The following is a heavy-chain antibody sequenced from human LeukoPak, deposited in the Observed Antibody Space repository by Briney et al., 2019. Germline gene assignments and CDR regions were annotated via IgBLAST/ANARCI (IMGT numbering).Heavy chain of an antibody. V-gene: IGHV1-2*02. CDR2: INPNSGGT. Sequence: GASVKVSCKTSGYTFTDNYMHWVRQAPGQGLEWMGWINPNSGGTNYAQKFQGRVTMTRDTSTSTVYMELSSLRSEDTAVYYCARGQYYYDSSPPNDYWGQGTLVTVSS. D-gene: IGHD3-22*01. CDR3: ARGQYYYDSSPPNDY. J-gene: IGHJ4*02. CDR1: GYTFTDNY.